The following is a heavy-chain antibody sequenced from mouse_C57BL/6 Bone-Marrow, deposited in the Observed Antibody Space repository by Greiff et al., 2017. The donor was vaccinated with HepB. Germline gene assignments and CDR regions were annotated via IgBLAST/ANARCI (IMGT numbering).Heavy chain of an antibody. Sequence: VQLQQSGPELVKPGASVKMSCKASGYTFTDYNMHWVKQSHGKSLEWIGYINPNNGGTSYNQKFKGKATLTVNKSSSTAYMELRSLTSEDSAVYYCARGETYDYDVDYWGQGTTLTVSS. J-gene: IGHJ2*01. CDR1: GYTFTDYN. CDR2: INPNNGGT. V-gene: IGHV1-22*01. CDR3: ARGETYDYDVDY. D-gene: IGHD2-4*01.